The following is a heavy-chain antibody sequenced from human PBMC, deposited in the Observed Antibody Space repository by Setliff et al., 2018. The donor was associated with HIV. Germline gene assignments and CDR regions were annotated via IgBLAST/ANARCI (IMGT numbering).Heavy chain of an antibody. CDR3: ARRDNAGSDAFDI. CDR1: GYSFTSYW. V-gene: IGHV5-51*01. Sequence: GESLKISCKGSGYSFTSYWIGWVRQMPGKGLEWMGIIYLGDSDTRYIPSFQGQVTISADKSISTAYLQWSSLKASDTAMYYCARRDNAGSDAFDIWGQGTMVTVSS. CDR2: IYLGDSDT. J-gene: IGHJ3*02. D-gene: IGHD2-15*01.